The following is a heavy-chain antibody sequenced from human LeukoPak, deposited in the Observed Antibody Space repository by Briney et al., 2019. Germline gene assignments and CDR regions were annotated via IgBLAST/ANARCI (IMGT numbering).Heavy chain of an antibody. CDR3: ARPPFYCSSTSCPFDY. CDR2: IYPGDSDS. V-gene: IGHV5-51*01. CDR1: GYIFTTYW. J-gene: IGHJ4*02. Sequence: GESLKISCKGSGYIFTTYWIGWVRQMPGKGLEWMGIIYPGDSDSRYSPSFQGQVAISADKSINTAYLQWSSLKASDTAMYYCARPPFYCSSTSCPFDYWGQGTLVTVSS. D-gene: IGHD2-2*01.